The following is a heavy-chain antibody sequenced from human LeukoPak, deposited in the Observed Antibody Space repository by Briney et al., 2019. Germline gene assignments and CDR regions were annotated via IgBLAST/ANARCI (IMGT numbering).Heavy chain of an antibody. D-gene: IGHD6-19*01. V-gene: IGHV3-7*03. CDR1: GFTFSSYW. CDR3: ARSTYRYSSGVGSFDY. Sequence: GGSLSLSCAASGFTFSSYWMSWVRQAPGKGLEWVANIKQDGSEKFYLFSVKVRFTIYKENAKNSLCLQMNSLRVEDTAVYYCARSTYRYSSGVGSFDYWGQGTLVTVSS. CDR2: IKQDGSEK. J-gene: IGHJ4*02.